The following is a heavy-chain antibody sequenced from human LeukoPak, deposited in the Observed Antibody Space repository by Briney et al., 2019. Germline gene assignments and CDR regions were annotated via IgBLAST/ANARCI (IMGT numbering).Heavy chain of an antibody. CDR1: GFIVSDTY. CDR2: TYSAGST. Sequence: GGSLRPSCAAPGFIVSDTYMSWVRQAPGKWLEWVSLTYSAGSTHYADSVKGRFTVSRDTSKNILSLQMNSLRAEDTAVYYCARGKSGIFSRPFDYWGLGTLVTVSS. D-gene: IGHD1-1*01. V-gene: IGHV3-66*01. CDR3: ARGKSGIFSRPFDY. J-gene: IGHJ4*02.